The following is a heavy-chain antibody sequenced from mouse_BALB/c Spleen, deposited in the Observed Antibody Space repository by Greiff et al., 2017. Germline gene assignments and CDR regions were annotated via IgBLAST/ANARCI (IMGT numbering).Heavy chain of an antibody. J-gene: IGHJ3*01. V-gene: IGHV5-4*02. Sequence: EVNVVESGGGLVKPGGSLKLSCAASGFAFSDYYMYWVRQTPEKRLEWVATISDGGSYTYYPDSVKGRFTISRDNAKNTLYLQMSSLKSEDTAMYYCARARPARSTGLAYWGQGTLVTVSA. D-gene: IGHD3-1*01. CDR1: GFAFSDYY. CDR2: ISDGGSYT. CDR3: ARARPARSTGLAY.